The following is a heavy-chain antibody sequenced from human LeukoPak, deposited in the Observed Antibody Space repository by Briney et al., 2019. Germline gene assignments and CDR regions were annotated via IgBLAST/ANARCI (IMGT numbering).Heavy chain of an antibody. D-gene: IGHD3-10*01. Sequence: SETLSLTCTVSGYSISSGYYWGWIRQPPGKGLEWIGSIYHSGSTYYNPSLKSRVTISVDTSKNQFSLKLGSVTAAGTAVYYCASIASYGSGSFPCVYWGQGALVTVSS. CDR1: GYSISSGYY. CDR3: ASIASYGSGSFPCVY. V-gene: IGHV4-38-2*02. J-gene: IGHJ4*02. CDR2: IYHSGST.